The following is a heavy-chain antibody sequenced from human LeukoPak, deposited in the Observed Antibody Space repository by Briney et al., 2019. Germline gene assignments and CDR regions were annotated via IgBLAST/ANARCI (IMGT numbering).Heavy chain of an antibody. CDR1: GFAFSSYW. D-gene: IGHD1-26*01. J-gene: IGHJ4*02. CDR3: AREEGGESPDY. Sequence: GGTLRLSCAASGFAFSSYWMSWVRQAPGKGLEWVANIKQDGSEKYYVDSVKGRFTISRDNAKNSLYLQMNSLRAEDTAVYYCAREEGGESPDYWGQGTLVTVSS. V-gene: IGHV3-7*01. CDR2: IKQDGSEK.